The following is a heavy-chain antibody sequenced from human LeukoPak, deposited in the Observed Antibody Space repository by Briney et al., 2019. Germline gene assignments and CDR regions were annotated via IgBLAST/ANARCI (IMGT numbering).Heavy chain of an antibody. CDR1: GFTFSGFS. CDR3: ARAGSHWHYVY. D-gene: IGHD3-10*01. CDR2: MKQDGSVR. Sequence: GGSLRLSCAASGFTFSGFSMSWVRQSPTKGLEWVANMKQDGSVRYYVDSVKGRFTISRDNAKNSLSLQMNNLRVEDTAVYYCARAGSHWHYVYWGQGTVVTVSS. J-gene: IGHJ4*02. V-gene: IGHV3-7*01.